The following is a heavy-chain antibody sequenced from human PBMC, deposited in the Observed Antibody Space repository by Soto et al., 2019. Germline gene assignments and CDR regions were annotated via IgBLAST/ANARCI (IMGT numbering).Heavy chain of an antibody. CDR3: GRASGSYYGIHWYFDL. CDR1: GYTFTSSA. D-gene: IGHD1-26*01. V-gene: IGHV1-3*01. J-gene: IGHJ2*01. CDR2: INAYNGHT. Sequence: QVQLVQSGAEVKKPGASVKVSCKASGYTFTSSAIHWVRQAPGQRLEWMGWINAYNGHTKYSQKFQGRVTITRDTSASKAYMELSSLRSEDTAVYYCGRASGSYYGIHWYFDLWGRGTLVTVSS.